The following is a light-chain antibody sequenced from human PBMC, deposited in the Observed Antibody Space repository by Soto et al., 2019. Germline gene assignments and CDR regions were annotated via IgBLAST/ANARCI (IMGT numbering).Light chain of an antibody. J-gene: IGLJ1*01. CDR1: SSDVGGFDY. CDR2: DVS. Sequence: QSVLTQPASVSGSPGQSITISCTGTSSDVGGFDYVSWYQQHPDKAPKLMIYDVSNRPSGVSNRFSGSKSGNTASLTISGLQAEDEADYYCGSYTTSTTYVFATGTKVTVL. CDR3: GSYTTSTTYV. V-gene: IGLV2-14*03.